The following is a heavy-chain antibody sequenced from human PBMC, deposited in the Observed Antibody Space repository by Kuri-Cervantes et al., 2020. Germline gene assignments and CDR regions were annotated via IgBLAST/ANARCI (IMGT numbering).Heavy chain of an antibody. J-gene: IGHJ6*03. Sequence: GESLKISCAASGFTFSSYSMNWVRQAPGKGLEWVSSTSSSSSYLYYADSVKGRFTISRDNAKNSLYLQMNSLRSEDTAVYYCARDGYYYDSSALVGDVNYYYYYYMDVWGKGTTVTVSS. D-gene: IGHD3-22*01. CDR2: TSSSSSYL. CDR1: GFTFSSYS. V-gene: IGHV3-21*04. CDR3: ARDGYYYDSSALVGDVNYYYYYYMDV.